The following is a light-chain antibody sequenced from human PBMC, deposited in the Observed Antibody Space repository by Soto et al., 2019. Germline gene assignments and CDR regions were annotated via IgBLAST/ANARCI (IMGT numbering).Light chain of an antibody. CDR1: SSDVGAYNY. Sequence: QSALTQPASVSGSPGQSITISCTGTSSDVGAYNYVSWYLQHPGKAPQLMIYDVSIRPSGVSNRFSGSKSGNTASLTISGLQAEDEADYYCNSYTSFNTVVFGGGTKLTVL. J-gene: IGLJ3*02. V-gene: IGLV2-14*03. CDR2: DVS. CDR3: NSYTSFNTVV.